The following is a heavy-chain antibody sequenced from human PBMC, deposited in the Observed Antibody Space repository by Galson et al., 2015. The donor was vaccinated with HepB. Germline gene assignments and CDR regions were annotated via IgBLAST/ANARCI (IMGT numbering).Heavy chain of an antibody. CDR2: IYYSGST. Sequence: TLSLTCTVSGGSISSGGYYWSWIRQHPGKGLEWIGYIYYSGSTYYNPSLKSRVTISVDTSKNQFSLKLSSVTAADTAVYYCAREVHDYPNNWFDPWGQGTLVTVSS. V-gene: IGHV4-31*03. D-gene: IGHD4-11*01. CDR3: AREVHDYPNNWFDP. CDR1: GGSISSGGYY. J-gene: IGHJ5*02.